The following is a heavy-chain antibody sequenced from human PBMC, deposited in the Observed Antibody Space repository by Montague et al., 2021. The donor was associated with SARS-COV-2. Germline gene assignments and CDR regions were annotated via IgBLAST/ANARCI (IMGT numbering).Heavy chain of an antibody. J-gene: IGHJ4*02. CDR1: GFNFTHYA. V-gene: IGHV3-30*04. CDR3: ARGGRYFDWLLLPY. D-gene: IGHD3-9*01. CDR2: ISYDGMKT. Sequence: SLRLSCAASGFNFTHYAMYWVRQAPGKGLDWVATISYDGMKTYYTDSVKGRFTISRDNSKDTLHLQLSSLRLDDTAIYYCARGGRYFDWLLLPYWGQGALVTVSS.